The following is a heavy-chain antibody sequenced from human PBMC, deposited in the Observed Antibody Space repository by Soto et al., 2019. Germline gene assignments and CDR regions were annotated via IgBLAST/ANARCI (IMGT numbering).Heavy chain of an antibody. J-gene: IGHJ6*02. D-gene: IGHD2-2*01. CDR1: GYTFTGYY. CDR3: ARGCSSTSCYGDYYYYGMDV. CDR2: INPNSGGT. V-gene: IGHV1-2*04. Sequence: SVKVSCKASGYTFTGYYMHWVRQAPGQGLEWMGWINPNSGGTNYAQKFQGWVTMTRDTSISTAYMELSRLRSDDTAVYYCARGCSSTSCYGDYYYYGMDVWGQGTTVTVSS.